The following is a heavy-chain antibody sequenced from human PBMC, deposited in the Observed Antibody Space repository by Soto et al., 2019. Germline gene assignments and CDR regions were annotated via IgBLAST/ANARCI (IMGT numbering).Heavy chain of an antibody. CDR1: GGSISSGGYY. D-gene: IGHD3-22*01. Sequence: PSETLSLTCTVSGGSISSGGYYWSWIRQHPGKGLEWIGYIYYSGSTYYNPSLKSRVTISVDTSKNQFSLKLSSVTAADTAVYYCASAPDYYDSSGYPFDYWGQGTLVTV. J-gene: IGHJ4*02. CDR2: IYYSGST. CDR3: ASAPDYYDSSGYPFDY. V-gene: IGHV4-31*03.